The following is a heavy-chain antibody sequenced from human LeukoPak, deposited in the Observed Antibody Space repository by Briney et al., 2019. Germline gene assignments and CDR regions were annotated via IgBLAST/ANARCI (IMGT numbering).Heavy chain of an antibody. CDR2: IYYSGST. J-gene: IGHJ4*02. D-gene: IGHD5-18*01. CDR1: SDSISSGGYY. CDR3: ARGRIHPRGIFDY. V-gene: IGHV4-31*03. Sequence: PSETLSLTCTVSSDSISSGGYYWSWIRQHPGKGLEWIGYIYYSGSTYYNPSLKSRVTISVDTSKNQFSLKLSSVTAADTAVYYCARGRIHPRGIFDYWGQGTLVTVSS.